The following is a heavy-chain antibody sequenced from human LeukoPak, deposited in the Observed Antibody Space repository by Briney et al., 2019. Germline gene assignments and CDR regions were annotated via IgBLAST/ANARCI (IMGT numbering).Heavy chain of an antibody. Sequence: GGPLRLSCAPSGFPFYSYWMHWARRATGRGVQWFSHISRDGCGTSYADSVKGRFTISRDNAKNTLYLQVNGLRAEDTALYYCARAEGITMLRGVIGYWGQGTLVTVSS. V-gene: IGHV3-74*01. CDR2: ISRDGCGT. CDR3: ARAEGITMLRGVIGY. CDR1: GFPFYSYW. J-gene: IGHJ4*02. D-gene: IGHD3-10*01.